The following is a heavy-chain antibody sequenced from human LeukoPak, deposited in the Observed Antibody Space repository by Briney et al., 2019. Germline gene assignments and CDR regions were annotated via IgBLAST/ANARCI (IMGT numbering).Heavy chain of an antibody. Sequence: SETLSLTCNVSGDSISNYYWSWIRQPPGKGLEWIGYIYYSGSTNYNPSLKSRVTISVDASKNQFSLKLYSVTAADTAVYYCARDPSDRDGYRRGYFDLWGRGTLVTVSS. CDR2: IYYSGST. V-gene: IGHV4-59*01. D-gene: IGHD5-24*01. CDR1: GDSISNYY. CDR3: ARDPSDRDGYRRGYFDL. J-gene: IGHJ2*01.